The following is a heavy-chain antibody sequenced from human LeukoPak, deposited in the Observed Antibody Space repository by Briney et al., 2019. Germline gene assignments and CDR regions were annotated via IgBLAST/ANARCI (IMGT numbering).Heavy chain of an antibody. CDR1: GGSISSSSYY. V-gene: IGHV4-39*07. J-gene: IGHJ4*02. CDR2: INHSGST. CDR3: ARGQRKYYYDSSGLVY. D-gene: IGHD3-22*01. Sequence: SETLSLTCTVSGGSISSSSYYWGWIRQPPGKGLEWIGEINHSGSTNYNPSLKSRVTISVDTSKNQFSLKLSSVTAADTAVYYCARGQRKYYYDSSGLVYWGQGTLVTVSS.